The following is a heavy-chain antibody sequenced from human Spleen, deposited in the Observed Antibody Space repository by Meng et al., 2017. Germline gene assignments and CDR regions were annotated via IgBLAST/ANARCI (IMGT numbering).Heavy chain of an antibody. D-gene: IGHD4-17*01. CDR1: GGSINNDQW. CDR3: TTLYGDSIS. CDR2: IYHSGRS. Sequence: QVHLQESGPGLVKPSGTLSLTFGVSGGSINNDQWWSWVRQPPGKGLEWIGEIYHSGRSNYNPSVKSRVTMSVDKSQNHFSLKLTSVTAADTAVYYCTTLYGDSISWGQGTLVTVSS. J-gene: IGHJ4*02. V-gene: IGHV4-4*02.